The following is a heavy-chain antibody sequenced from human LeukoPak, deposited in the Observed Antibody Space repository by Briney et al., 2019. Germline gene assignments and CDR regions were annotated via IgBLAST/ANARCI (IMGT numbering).Heavy chain of an antibody. D-gene: IGHD6-19*01. J-gene: IGHJ4*02. CDR3: ARHRVPRGGWYGDFDY. CDR2: INPYNGNT. Sequence: ASVKVSCKASGYSVTSYGFSWVRQAPGQGLEWMGWINPYNGNTNYAQKLQGRVTMTTDTSTSTAYMELRSLRSDDTAVYYCARHRVPRGGWYGDFDYWGQGTLVTVSS. CDR1: GYSVTSYG. V-gene: IGHV1-18*01.